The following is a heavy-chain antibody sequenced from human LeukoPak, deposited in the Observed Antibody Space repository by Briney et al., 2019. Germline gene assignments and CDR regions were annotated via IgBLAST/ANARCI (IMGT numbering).Heavy chain of an antibody. CDR1: GYTFTSYG. D-gene: IGHD5-18*01. Sequence: GASVKVSCKASGYTFTSYGISWVRQAPGQGLEWMGIINPSGGSTSYAQKFQGRVTMTRDMSTSTVYMELSSLRSEDTAVYYCARQPQIRIQPDFDYWGQGTLVTVSS. CDR3: ARQPQIRIQPDFDY. V-gene: IGHV1-46*01. J-gene: IGHJ4*02. CDR2: INPSGGST.